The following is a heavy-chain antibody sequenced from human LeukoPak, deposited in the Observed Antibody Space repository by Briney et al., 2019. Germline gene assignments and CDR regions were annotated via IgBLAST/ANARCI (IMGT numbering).Heavy chain of an antibody. Sequence: VASVKVSCKASGYTFTSYYMHWVRQAPGQGLEWMGIINPSGGSTSYAQKFQGRVTMTRDTSTSTVYMELSSLRSEDTAVYYCARVPGPSCSSTSCYEGGMDYWGQGTLVTVSS. V-gene: IGHV1-46*01. CDR1: GYTFTSYY. CDR2: INPSGGST. CDR3: ARVPGPSCSSTSCYEGGMDY. J-gene: IGHJ4*02. D-gene: IGHD2-2*01.